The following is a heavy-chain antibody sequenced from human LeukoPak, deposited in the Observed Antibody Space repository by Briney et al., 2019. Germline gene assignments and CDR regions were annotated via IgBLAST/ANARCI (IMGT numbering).Heavy chain of an antibody. CDR3: TTDQHDPGYDFWSGYSY. J-gene: IGHJ4*02. V-gene: IGHV3-48*03. D-gene: IGHD3-3*01. CDR1: GFTFSSYE. Sequence: PGGSLRLSCAASGFTFSSYEMNWVRQAPGKGLEWVSYISSSGSTIYYADSVKGRFTISRDNAKNSLYLQMNSLKTEDTAVYYCTTDQHDPGYDFWSGYSYWGQGTLVTVSS. CDR2: ISSSGSTI.